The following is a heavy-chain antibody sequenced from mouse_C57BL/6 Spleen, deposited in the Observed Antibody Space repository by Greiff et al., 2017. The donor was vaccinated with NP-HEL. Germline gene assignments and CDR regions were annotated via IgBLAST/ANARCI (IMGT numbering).Heavy chain of an antibody. CDR3: ATNYGRTRYAD. CDR1: GYAFSSYW. CDR2: IYPGDGDT. V-gene: IGHV1-80*01. Sequence: QVQLQQSGAELVQPGASVKISCKASGYAFSSYWMNWVKQRPGKGLEWIGQIYPGDGDTNYNGKFKGKATLTADNSSSTAYMQLSGLASEDSAVDICATNYGRTRYADWGQGTLVTVSA. D-gene: IGHD1-1*01. J-gene: IGHJ3*01.